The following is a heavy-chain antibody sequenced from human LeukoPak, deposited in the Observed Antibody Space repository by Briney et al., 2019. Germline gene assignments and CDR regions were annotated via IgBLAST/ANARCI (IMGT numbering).Heavy chain of an antibody. V-gene: IGHV5-51*01. CDR3: ARYWTSSIAAVDWFDP. CDR1: GYSFTSYW. CDR2: IYPGNSDT. Sequence: GESLKISCKGSGYSFTSYWIGWVRQMPGKGLEWMGIIYPGNSDTRYSPSFQGQVTILADKSISTAYLQWSSLKASDTAMYYCARYWTSSIAAVDWFDPWGQGTLVTVSS. D-gene: IGHD6-6*01. J-gene: IGHJ5*02.